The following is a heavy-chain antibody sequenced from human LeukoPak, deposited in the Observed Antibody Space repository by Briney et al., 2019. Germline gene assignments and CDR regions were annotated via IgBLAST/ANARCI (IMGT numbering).Heavy chain of an antibody. CDR3: VRGADYHILTGYMDV. V-gene: IGHV3-21*01. CDR2: ISSSSSYI. J-gene: IGHJ6*03. CDR1: GFTFSRNS. Sequence: RGSLRLSCAASGFTFSRNSMNWVRQAPGKGLEWVSSISSSSSYIYYADSVKGRFTISRANAKNSLYLQMNSLRAEDTAVYYCVRGADYHILTGYMDVWGKGTTVTVSS. D-gene: IGHD3-9*01.